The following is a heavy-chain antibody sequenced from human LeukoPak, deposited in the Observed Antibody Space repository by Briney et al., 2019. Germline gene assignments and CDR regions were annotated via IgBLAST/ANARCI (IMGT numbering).Heavy chain of an antibody. CDR1: GGSISSYY. CDR3: AASMVRGVISNWFDP. Sequence: PSETLSLTCTVSGGSISSYYWSWIRQPPGKGLEWIGYIYHSGSTNYNPSLKSRVTISLDTSKNQFSLKLSFVTAADTALYYCAASMVRGVISNWFDPWGQGTLVTVSS. D-gene: IGHD3-10*01. CDR2: IYHSGST. V-gene: IGHV4-59*01. J-gene: IGHJ5*02.